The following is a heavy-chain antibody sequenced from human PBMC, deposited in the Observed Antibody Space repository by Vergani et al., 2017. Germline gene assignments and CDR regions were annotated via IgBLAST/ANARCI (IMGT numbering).Heavy chain of an antibody. CDR3: ARVGLRCLDYWFDP. Sequence: EVQLLESGGGLVQPGGSLRLSCAASGFTFSSYAMSWVRQAPGKGVEWVSAISGSGGSTYYADSVKGRFTISRDNAKNSLYLQMNSLRAEDTAVYYCARVGLRCLDYWFDPWGQGTLVTVSS. D-gene: IGHD3-3*01. V-gene: IGHV3-23*01. CDR1: GFTFSSYA. CDR2: ISGSGGST. J-gene: IGHJ5*02.